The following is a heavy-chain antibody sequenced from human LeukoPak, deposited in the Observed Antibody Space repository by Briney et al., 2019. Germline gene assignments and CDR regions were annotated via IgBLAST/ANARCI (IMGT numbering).Heavy chain of an antibody. D-gene: IGHD1-7*01. CDR2: IYPGDSDT. Sequence: GESLKISCKGSAYRFSSYWIGWVRQMPGKGLEGMGIIYPGDSDTRYSPSFQGQVTISADKSISTAYLQWNSLKASDTAMYFCARQGLSIGTTANWGQGTLVSVSS. J-gene: IGHJ4*02. CDR3: ARQGLSIGTTAN. CDR1: AYRFSSYW. V-gene: IGHV5-51*01.